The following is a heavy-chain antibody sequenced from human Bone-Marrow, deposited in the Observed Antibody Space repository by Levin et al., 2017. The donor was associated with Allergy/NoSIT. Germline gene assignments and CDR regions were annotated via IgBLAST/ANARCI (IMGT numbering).Heavy chain of an antibody. Sequence: SETLSLTCAVSGGSISSGGYSWSWIRQPPGKGLEWIGYIYHSGSTYYNPSLKSRVTISVDRSKNQFSLKLSSVTAADTAVYYCARGPLYGVVPANWYFDLWGRGTLVTVSS. D-gene: IGHD4-17*01. CDR3: ARGPLYGVVPANWYFDL. J-gene: IGHJ2*01. CDR1: GGSISSGGYS. CDR2: IYHSGST. V-gene: IGHV4-30-2*01.